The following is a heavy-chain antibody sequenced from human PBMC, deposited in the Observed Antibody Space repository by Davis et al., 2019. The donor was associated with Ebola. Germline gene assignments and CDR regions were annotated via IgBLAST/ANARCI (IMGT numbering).Heavy chain of an antibody. V-gene: IGHV4-34*01. D-gene: IGHD3-10*01. CDR3: ARREWFHFDY. J-gene: IGHJ4*02. Sequence: PGGSLRLSCAVYGGSFSGYYWSWIRQPPGKGLGWIGEINHSGSTNYNPSLKSRVTISVDTSKNQFSLKLSSVTAADTAVYYCARREWFHFDYWGQGTLVTVSS. CDR1: GGSFSGYY. CDR2: INHSGST.